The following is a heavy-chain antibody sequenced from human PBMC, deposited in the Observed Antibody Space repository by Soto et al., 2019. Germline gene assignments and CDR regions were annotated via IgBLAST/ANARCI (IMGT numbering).Heavy chain of an antibody. CDR1: GFTFSNYW. V-gene: IGHV3-74*01. CDR2: INPDATTI. D-gene: IGHD3-10*01. J-gene: IGHJ4*02. Sequence: SLRLSCATSGFTFSNYWIHWVRQAPGEGLVWVSRINPDATTINYADSVKGRFTVSRDNAKNTLYLQMNSLRAEDTAVYYCATAGSYSFDHWGQGTLVTVSS. CDR3: ATAGSYSFDH.